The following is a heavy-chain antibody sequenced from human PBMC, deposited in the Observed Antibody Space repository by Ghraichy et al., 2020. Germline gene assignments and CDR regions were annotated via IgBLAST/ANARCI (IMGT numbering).Heavy chain of an antibody. Sequence: GESLNISCAASGFTFSRYWMHWVRQAPGKGLVWVSRINNDGTTTTYADSVKGRFTISRDNAKNTLYLQMNSLRAEDTAVYYCATTTVTEKVFDCWGQGTLVTVSS. CDR3: ATTTVTEKVFDC. V-gene: IGHV3-74*01. D-gene: IGHD4-17*01. J-gene: IGHJ4*02. CDR2: INNDGTTT. CDR1: GFTFSRYW.